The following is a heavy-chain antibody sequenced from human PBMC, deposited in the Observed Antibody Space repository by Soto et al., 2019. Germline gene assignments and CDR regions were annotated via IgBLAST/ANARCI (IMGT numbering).Heavy chain of an antibody. CDR3: ASCAKRRRYYGMDV. CDR1: GGTFSSYA. J-gene: IGHJ6*02. V-gene: IGHV1-69*12. Sequence: QVQLVQSGAEVKKPGSSVKVSCKASGGTFSSYAISWVRQAPGQGLEWMGGIIPILGTANYAQKFQGRVTITADESTSTAYRELSSLRSEDTAVYYCASCAKRRRYYGMDVWGQGTTVTVSS. CDR2: IIPILGTA.